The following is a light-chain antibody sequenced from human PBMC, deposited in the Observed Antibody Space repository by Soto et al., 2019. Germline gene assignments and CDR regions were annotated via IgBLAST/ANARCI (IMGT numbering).Light chain of an antibody. CDR1: SPNIGSNS. J-gene: IGLJ1*01. CDR3: AAWDDSLDGYV. V-gene: IGLV1-44*01. Sequence: QPVLTQPPSASGTPGQRVTISCSGSSPNIGSNSVNWYQQLPGTAPKLVIYSNNQRPSGVPDRFSGSKSGTSASLAISGLQSEDEADYYCAAWDDSLDGYVFGTGTKLTVL. CDR2: SNN.